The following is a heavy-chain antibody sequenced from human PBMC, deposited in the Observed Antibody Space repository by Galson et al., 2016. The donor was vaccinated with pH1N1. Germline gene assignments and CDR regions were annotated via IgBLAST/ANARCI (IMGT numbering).Heavy chain of an antibody. CDR2: VYSGGNT. D-gene: IGHD3-3*01. CDR3: ARVWIYDFWSGVGDFYFDY. J-gene: IGHJ4*02. V-gene: IGHV3-53*05. CDR1: GFTVSSNY. Sequence: SLRLSCAASGFTVSSNYMSWVRQAPGKGLEWVSIVYSGGNTYYADSVKGRFTISRDNSNNTLYLKMNSLRAEDTAVYYCARVWIYDFWSGVGDFYFDYWGQGILVTVSS.